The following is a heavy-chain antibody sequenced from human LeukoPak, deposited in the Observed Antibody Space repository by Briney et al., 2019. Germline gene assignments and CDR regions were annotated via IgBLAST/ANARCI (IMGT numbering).Heavy chain of an antibody. CDR3: AKRGIVIRGLLIGGFHKEAYFCHF. CDR1: GLTLSNYA. Sequence: GGSLRLSCVVSGLTLSNYAMSWVRQAPGKGLEWVSGISESAGSTNYADSVKGRFTISRHNSMNTMFLQMNSLRAEDTAVYFCAKRGIVIRGLLIGGFHKEAYFCHFWGQGTLVTVSS. D-gene: IGHD3-10*01. CDR2: ISESAGST. V-gene: IGHV3-23*01. J-gene: IGHJ4*02.